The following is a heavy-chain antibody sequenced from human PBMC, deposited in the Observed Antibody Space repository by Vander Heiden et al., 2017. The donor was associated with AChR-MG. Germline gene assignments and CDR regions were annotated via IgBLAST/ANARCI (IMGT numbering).Heavy chain of an antibody. D-gene: IGHD2-15*01. Sequence: DVKLLESGGGLVQPGGSLTLSCEASGFPVMSYAMLWLRQGPQKRLEWVATTTGHGGTTYYADSVKGRFTVSRDNSRNTVHLIMNSLTFDDAATYFCGRSRSFCSGGICYPMTWGQGTLVTVAS. CDR3: GRSRSFCSGGICYPMT. CDR1: GFPVMSYA. CDR2: TTGHGGTT. V-gene: IGHV3-23*01. J-gene: IGHJ1*01.